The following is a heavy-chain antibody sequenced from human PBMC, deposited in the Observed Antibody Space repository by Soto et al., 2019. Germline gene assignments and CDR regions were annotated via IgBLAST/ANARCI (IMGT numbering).Heavy chain of an antibody. J-gene: IGHJ2*01. CDR2: INHSGST. V-gene: IGHV4-34*01. D-gene: IGHD3-10*01. CDR1: GGSFSDYY. Sequence: VRLQQWGAGLLKPSETLPLTCAVYGGSFSDYYWSWIRQPPGKGLEWIGEINHSGSTNYNPSLKSRVTISVDTSKNQFSLKLNSVTAADTAVYYCAREVPSRYFDLWGRGTPVTVSS. CDR3: AREVPSRYFDL.